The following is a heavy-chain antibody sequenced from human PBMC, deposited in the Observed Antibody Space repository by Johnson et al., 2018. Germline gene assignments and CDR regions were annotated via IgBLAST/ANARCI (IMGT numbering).Heavy chain of an antibody. CDR3: VRDVSGSACLDV. D-gene: IGHD3-10*01. CDR2: TYYRAKWYH. CDR1: GDSVSSNSAA. Sequence: QVQLVQSGPGLVKPSQTLSITCDISGDSVSSNSAAWNWIRQSPSRGLEWLGRTYYRAKWYHDYAKSVKSRISINPDTSKNQFSLHLKSLTPEDAAVYYCVRDVSGSACLDVWGQGTTVTVSS. J-gene: IGHJ6*02. V-gene: IGHV6-1*01.